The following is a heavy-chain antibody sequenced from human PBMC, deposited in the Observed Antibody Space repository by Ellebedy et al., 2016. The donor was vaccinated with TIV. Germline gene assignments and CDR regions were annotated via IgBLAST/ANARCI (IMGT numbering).Heavy chain of an antibody. CDR3: AKDSHIVVVPAASHFDY. CDR2: ISWNSGSI. CDR1: GFTFDDYA. V-gene: IGHV3-9*01. D-gene: IGHD2-2*01. J-gene: IGHJ4*02. Sequence: SLKISXAASGFTFDDYAMHWVRQAPGKGLEWVSGISWNSGSIGYADSVKGRFTISRDNAKNSLYLQMNSLRAEDTALYYCAKDSHIVVVPAASHFDYWGQGTLVTVSS.